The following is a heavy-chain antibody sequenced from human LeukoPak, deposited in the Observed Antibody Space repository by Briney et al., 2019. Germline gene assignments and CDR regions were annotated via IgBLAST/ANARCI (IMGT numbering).Heavy chain of an antibody. CDR1: GGTFSSYA. D-gene: IGHD2-15*01. V-gene: IGHV1-69*04. CDR3: ARDSQDIVVVVAAAGAFDI. Sequence: ASVKVSCKASGGTFSSYAISWVRQAPGQGLEWMGRIIPIFGIANYAQKFQGRVTITADKSTSTAYMELSSLRSEDTAVYYCARDSQDIVVVVAAAGAFDIWGQGTMVTVSS. CDR2: IIPIFGIA. J-gene: IGHJ3*02.